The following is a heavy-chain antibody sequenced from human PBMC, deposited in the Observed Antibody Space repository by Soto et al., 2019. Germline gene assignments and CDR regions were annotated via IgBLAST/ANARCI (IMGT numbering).Heavy chain of an antibody. CDR1: GGSFSGYY. CDR3: AREYGDYGVIDY. V-gene: IGHV4-34*01. D-gene: IGHD4-17*01. Sequence: QVQLQQWGAGLLKPSETLSLTCAVYGGSFSGYYWSWIRQPPGKGLEWIGEINHSGSTNYNPSLKSRVTXXVXPSKNQFSLKLSSVTAADTAVYYCAREYGDYGVIDYWGQGTLVTVSS. CDR2: INHSGST. J-gene: IGHJ4*02.